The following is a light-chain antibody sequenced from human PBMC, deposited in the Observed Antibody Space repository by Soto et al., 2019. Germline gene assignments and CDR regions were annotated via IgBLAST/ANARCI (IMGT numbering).Light chain of an antibody. CDR3: QTWARGSGV. Sequence: QLVLTQSPSASASLGASVKLTCTLSSGHSSYAIAWHQQQPEKGPRYLMKLNSDGSHSKGDGIPDRFSGSSSGAERYLTIPSLQSEEEADYYCQTWARGSGVFGGGTKRTVL. V-gene: IGLV4-69*01. CDR2: LNSDGSH. J-gene: IGLJ2*01. CDR1: SGHSSYA.